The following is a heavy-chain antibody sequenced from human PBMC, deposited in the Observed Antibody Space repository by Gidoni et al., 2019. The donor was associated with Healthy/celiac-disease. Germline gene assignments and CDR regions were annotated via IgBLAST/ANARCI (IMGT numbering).Heavy chain of an antibody. CDR2: INHSGST. J-gene: IGHJ6*03. V-gene: IGHV4-34*01. CDR3: ARSNRGCSGGSCYPYYYYMDV. D-gene: IGHD2-15*01. Sequence: QVQLQQWGAGLLNPSETLSLTCAVYGGSFSGYYWSWFRPPPGKGLEWFGAINHSGSTNYNPSLKSRGTISVDTSKNQFSLKLSSVTAADTAVYYCARSNRGCSGGSCYPYYYYMDVWGKGTTVTVSS. CDR1: GGSFSGYY.